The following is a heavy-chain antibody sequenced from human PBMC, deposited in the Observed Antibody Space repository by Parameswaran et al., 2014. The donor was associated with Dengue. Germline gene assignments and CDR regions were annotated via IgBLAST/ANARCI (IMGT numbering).Heavy chain of an antibody. Sequence: WIRQPPGKGLEYVSAISSNGGSTYYADSVKGRFTISRDNSKNTLYLQMNSLRAEDTAVYYCAKEDHCSGGSCYSGWFDPWGQGTLVTVSS. J-gene: IGHJ5*02. V-gene: IGHV3-64*04. CDR3: AKEDHCSGGSCYSGWFDP. CDR2: ISSNGGST. D-gene: IGHD2-15*01.